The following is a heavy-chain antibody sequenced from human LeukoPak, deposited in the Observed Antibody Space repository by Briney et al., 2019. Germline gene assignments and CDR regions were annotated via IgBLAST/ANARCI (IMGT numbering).Heavy chain of an antibody. CDR3: ARDGQQPDAFDI. CDR1: GYTFTSYY. J-gene: IGHJ3*02. Sequence: ASVKVSCKASGYTFTSYYMHWVRQAPGQGLEWMGIINPSGGSTSYAQKFQGRVTMTRDTSTSTVYMEPSSLRSEDTAVYYCARDGQQPDAFDIWGQGTMVTVSS. V-gene: IGHV1-46*01. CDR2: INPSGGST. D-gene: IGHD6-13*01.